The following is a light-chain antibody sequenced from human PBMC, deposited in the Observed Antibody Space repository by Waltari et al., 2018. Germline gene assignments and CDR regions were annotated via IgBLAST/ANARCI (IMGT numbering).Light chain of an antibody. V-gene: IGKV3-20*01. CDR3: QKYGGSPMYT. CDR1: QSVSSSD. J-gene: IGKJ2*01. CDR2: GAS. Sequence: EIVLTQSPATLSLSPGERATLSCRASQSVSSSDLAWFQQRPGQAPRLLIYGASTRAAGIPDRFSGSGYGTDFTLTISRLEPEDFAVYYCQKYGGSPMYTFGQGTKLEIK.